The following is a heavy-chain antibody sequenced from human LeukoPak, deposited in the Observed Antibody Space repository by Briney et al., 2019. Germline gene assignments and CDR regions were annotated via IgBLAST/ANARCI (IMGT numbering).Heavy chain of an antibody. J-gene: IGHJ4*02. V-gene: IGHV3-15*01. CDR2: IKSKTDGGTT. CDR3: TRPRWGIAAAGTDY. CDR1: GFTFSNAW. Sequence: PGGSLRLSCAASGFTFSNAWMSWVRQAPGKGLEWVGRIKSKTDGGTTDYAAPVKGRFTISRDDSKNTAYLQMNSLKTEDTAVYYCTRPRWGIAAAGTDYWGQGTLVSVSS. D-gene: IGHD6-13*01.